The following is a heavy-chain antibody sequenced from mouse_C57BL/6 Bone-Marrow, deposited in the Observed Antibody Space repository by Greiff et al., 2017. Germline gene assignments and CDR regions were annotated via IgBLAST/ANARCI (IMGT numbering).Heavy chain of an antibody. CDR2: INPRRGYT. D-gene: IGHD1-1*01. Sequence: QVQLQQSGAELARPGASVKMSCKASGYTFTSYTMHWVKQRPGQGLEWIGSINPRRGYTKYNQKFKNKATLTADKSSNTAYMQLSILTSEDSAVYYCASPYYYGRSYRPLYAIGYWGQGTSVTVSS. CDR3: ASPYYYGRSYRPLYAIGY. V-gene: IGHV1-4*01. J-gene: IGHJ4*01. CDR1: GYTFTSYT.